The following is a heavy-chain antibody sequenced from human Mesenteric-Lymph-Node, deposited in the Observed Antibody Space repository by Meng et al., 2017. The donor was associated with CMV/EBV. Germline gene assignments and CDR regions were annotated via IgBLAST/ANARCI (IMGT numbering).Heavy chain of an antibody. CDR3: ARDFTDRYSSSWYGYLDF. CDR2: NIPIFGTA. Sequence: TFRSYAFSLVRQAPRKGLGWMATNIPIFGTAKYAQKFQRRVTITTDEPTSTVYMELSSLRSEDTAVYYCARDFTDRYSSSWYGYLDFWGQGTLVTVSS. V-gene: IGHV1-69*05. D-gene: IGHD6-13*01. CDR1: TFRSYA. J-gene: IGHJ4*02.